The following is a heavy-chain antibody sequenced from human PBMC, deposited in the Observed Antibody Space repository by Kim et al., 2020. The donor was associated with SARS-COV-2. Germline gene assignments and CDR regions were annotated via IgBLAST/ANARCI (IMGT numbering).Heavy chain of an antibody. V-gene: IGHV6-1*01. J-gene: IGHJ6*02. CDR3: AREPTYYDILTGYLSNYGMDV. CDR1: GDSVSSNSAA. CDR2: TYYRSKWYN. Sequence: SQTLSLTCAISGDSVSSNSAAWNWIRQSPSRGLEWLGRTYYRSKWYNDYAVSVKSRITINPDTSKNQFSLQLNSVTPEDTAVYYCAREPTYYDILTGYLSNYGMDVWGQGTTVTVSS. D-gene: IGHD3-9*01.